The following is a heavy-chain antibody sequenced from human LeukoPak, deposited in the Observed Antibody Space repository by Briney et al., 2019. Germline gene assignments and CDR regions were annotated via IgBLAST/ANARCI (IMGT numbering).Heavy chain of an antibody. CDR3: ARSNPNYDFYSHSFDY. V-gene: IGHV4-59*12. CDR2: IYYSGST. Sequence: SETLSLTCTVSGGSISSYYWNWIRQPPGKGLEWIGYIYYSGSTNYNPSPKSRVTISVDTSKNQFSLRLSSVTAADTAVYYCARSNPNYDFYSHSFDYWGQGTLVTVSS. CDR1: GGSISSYY. D-gene: IGHD3-3*01. J-gene: IGHJ4*02.